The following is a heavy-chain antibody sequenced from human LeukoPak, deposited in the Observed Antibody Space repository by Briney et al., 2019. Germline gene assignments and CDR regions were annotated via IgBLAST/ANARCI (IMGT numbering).Heavy chain of an antibody. D-gene: IGHD3-9*01. J-gene: IGHJ4*02. CDR3: AKGRGILTGYGTMYYFDY. CDR1: GFTFDDYA. V-gene: IGHV3-23*01. CDR2: FSGSGGST. Sequence: GGSLRLSCAASGFTFDDYAMSWVRQAPGKGLEWVSAFSGSGGSTYYADSVKGRFTISRDISKNTLYLQMNSLRVEDTAIYYCAKGRGILTGYGTMYYFDYWGQGTLVTVSS.